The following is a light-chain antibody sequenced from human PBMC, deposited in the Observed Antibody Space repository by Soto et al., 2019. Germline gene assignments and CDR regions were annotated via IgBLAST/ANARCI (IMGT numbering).Light chain of an antibody. Sequence: QSALTQPASVSGSPGQSITISCTGTSSDVGGYNYVSWYQQHPDKAPKLMIYEVTSRPSGVSNRFSGSKSGNTASLTISGLQAEDEADYYCSSYTNGDTLVVFGGGTKVTVL. V-gene: IGLV2-14*01. CDR3: SSYTNGDTLVV. CDR1: SSDVGGYNY. J-gene: IGLJ2*01. CDR2: EVT.